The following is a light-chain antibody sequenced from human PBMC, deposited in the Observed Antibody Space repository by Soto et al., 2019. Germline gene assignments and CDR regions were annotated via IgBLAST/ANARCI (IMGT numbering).Light chain of an antibody. J-gene: IGKJ4*01. CDR3: QQYGSSPLLT. CDR1: QSVSSSY. CDR2: GAS. Sequence: EIVLTQSPGTLSLSPGERATLSCRASQSVSSSYLAWYQQKPGQAPRLLIYGASSRATGIPDRYSGSGSWTHFTLTISRLEPEDFAVYYCQQYGSSPLLTFGGGTKVEIK. V-gene: IGKV3-20*01.